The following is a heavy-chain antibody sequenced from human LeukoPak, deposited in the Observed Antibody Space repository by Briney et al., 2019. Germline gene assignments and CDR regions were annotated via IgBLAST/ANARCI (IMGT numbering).Heavy chain of an antibody. D-gene: IGHD2-21*01. CDR3: ARNVRVCDSYDS. V-gene: IGHV4-4*07. CDR2: ISTTGDT. J-gene: IGHJ4*02. CDR1: GGSTNTYY. Sequence: SETLSLTCTVSGGSTNTYYCAWIRQSAGKGLEWIGRISTTGDTKYNPSLSSRVSMSVDPSKKQFSLELTSVTAADTAVYFCARNVRVCDSYDSWGRGALVTVSS.